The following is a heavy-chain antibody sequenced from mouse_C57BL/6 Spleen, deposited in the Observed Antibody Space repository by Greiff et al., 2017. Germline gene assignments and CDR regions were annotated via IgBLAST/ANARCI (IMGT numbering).Heavy chain of an antibody. CDR3: AREGGNYVAWFAY. CDR2: IYPGSGNT. Sequence: QVQLKESGAELVRPGASVKLSCKASGYTFTDYYITWVKQRPGQGLEWIARIYPGSGNTYYNEKFKGKATLTAEKSSSTAYMQLSRLTSEDSAVYFCAREGGNYVAWFAYWGQGTLVTVSA. J-gene: IGHJ3*01. D-gene: IGHD2-1*01. V-gene: IGHV1-76*01. CDR1: GYTFTDYY.